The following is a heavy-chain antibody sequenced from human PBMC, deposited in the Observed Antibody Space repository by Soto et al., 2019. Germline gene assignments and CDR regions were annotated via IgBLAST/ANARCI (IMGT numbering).Heavy chain of an antibody. CDR1: GYTFTSYD. CDR2: MNPNSGNT. Sequence: ASVKVSCKASGYTFTSYDINWVRQATGQGLEWMGWMNPNSGNTGYAQKFQGRVTMTRNTSISTAYMELSSLRYEDTAVYYCARGPNTYCSVCRCYDADLAFDIWGQGPMVTVSS. CDR3: ARGPNTYCSVCRCYDADLAFDI. J-gene: IGHJ3*02. D-gene: IGHD2-15*01. V-gene: IGHV1-8*01.